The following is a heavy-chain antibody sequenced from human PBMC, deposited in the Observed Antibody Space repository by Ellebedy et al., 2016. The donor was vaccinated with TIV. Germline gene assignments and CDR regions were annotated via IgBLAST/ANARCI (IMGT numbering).Heavy chain of an antibody. D-gene: IGHD3-16*01. Sequence: SVKVSXXASGGTFSSYAISWVRQAPGQGLEWMGGIIPIFGTANYAQKFQGRVTITADESTSTAYMELSSLRSEDTAVYYCARANDYIWGTYRGGFDPWGQGTLVTVSS. CDR3: ARANDYIWGTYRGGFDP. J-gene: IGHJ5*02. CDR1: GGTFSSYA. V-gene: IGHV1-69*13. CDR2: IIPIFGTA.